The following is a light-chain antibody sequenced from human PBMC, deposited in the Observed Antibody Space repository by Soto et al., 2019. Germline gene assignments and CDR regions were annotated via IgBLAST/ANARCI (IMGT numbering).Light chain of an antibody. CDR3: QQYCDSPLYT. CDR2: GAS. Sequence: EIVLTQSPGTLSLSPGERATLSCRASQSVSSNYLAWYQQKPGQAPRLLISGASSRATGIPDRFSGSGSGTDFTLTISRLEPEDFSVYYCQQYCDSPLYTFGQGTKLEI. J-gene: IGKJ2*01. V-gene: IGKV3-20*01. CDR1: QSVSSNY.